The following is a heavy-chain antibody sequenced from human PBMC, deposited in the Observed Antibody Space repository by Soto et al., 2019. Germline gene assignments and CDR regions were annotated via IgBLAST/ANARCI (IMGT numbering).Heavy chain of an antibody. V-gene: IGHV4-39*01. CDR2: IYYSGST. J-gene: IGHJ5*02. D-gene: IGHD3-10*01. Sequence: PSETLSLTCTVSGGSISSGSYYWGWIRQPPGKGLEWIGSIYYSGSTYYNPSLKSRVTISVDTSKNQFSLKLSSVTAADTAVFYCARHAWFGEFDPWGQGTLVTVSS. CDR1: GGSISSGSYY. CDR3: ARHAWFGEFDP.